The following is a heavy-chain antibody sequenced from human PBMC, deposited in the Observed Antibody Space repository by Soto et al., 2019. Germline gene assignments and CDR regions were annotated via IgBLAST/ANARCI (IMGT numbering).Heavy chain of an antibody. J-gene: IGHJ4*02. D-gene: IGHD6-19*01. V-gene: IGHV1-8*01. CDR1: GYTFTSYD. CDR3: ARERTVAGNDY. CDR2: MNPNSGNT. Sequence: QVQLVQSGAEVKKPGASVKVSCKASGYTFTSYDINWVRQATGQGLEWMGWMNPNSGNTGYAPKFQGRVTMTRNTSRSTAYMELSSRRSEDTAGYYCARERTVAGNDYWGQGTLVTVSS.